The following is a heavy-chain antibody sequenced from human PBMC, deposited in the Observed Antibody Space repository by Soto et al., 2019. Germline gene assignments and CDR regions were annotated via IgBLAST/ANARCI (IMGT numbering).Heavy chain of an antibody. J-gene: IGHJ1*01. D-gene: IGHD1-26*01. Sequence: VESLKISCKASGYTFSSQWIWWCLEMAGKGLEWVGIIFPGDSDTRISPSFQGQVTMSADKSISTAYLQWTSLKASDTAMYYCGSLPVGAYFEYFQHWGQGTVVTVSS. CDR1: GYTFSSQW. V-gene: IGHV5-51*01. CDR2: IFPGDSDT. CDR3: GSLPVGAYFEYFQH.